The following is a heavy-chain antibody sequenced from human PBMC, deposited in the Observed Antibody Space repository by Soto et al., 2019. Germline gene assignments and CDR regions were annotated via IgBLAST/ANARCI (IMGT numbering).Heavy chain of an antibody. D-gene: IGHD2-15*01. Sequence: SVKVSCKASGGTFSSYAISWVRQAPGQGLEWMGGIIPIFGTANYAQKFQGRVTITADESASTAYMELSSLRSEDTAVYYCARDRCSGGSCYGMDVWGQGTTVTVSS. CDR2: IIPIFGTA. V-gene: IGHV1-69*13. J-gene: IGHJ6*02. CDR3: ARDRCSGGSCYGMDV. CDR1: GGTFSSYA.